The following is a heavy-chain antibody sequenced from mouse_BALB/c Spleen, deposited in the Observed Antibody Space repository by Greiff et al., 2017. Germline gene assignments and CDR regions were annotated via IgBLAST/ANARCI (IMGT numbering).Heavy chain of an antibody. J-gene: IGHJ4*01. V-gene: IGHV7-3*02. Sequence: EVKLMESGGGLVQPGGSLRLSCATSGFTFTDYYMSWVRQPPGKALEWLGFIRNKANGYTTEYSASVKGRFTISRDNSQSILYLQMNTLRAEDSATYYCARDLRYYYAMDYWGQGTSVTVSS. CDR2: IRNKANGYTT. CDR3: ARDLRYYYAMDY. CDR1: GFTFTDYY. D-gene: IGHD3-2*02.